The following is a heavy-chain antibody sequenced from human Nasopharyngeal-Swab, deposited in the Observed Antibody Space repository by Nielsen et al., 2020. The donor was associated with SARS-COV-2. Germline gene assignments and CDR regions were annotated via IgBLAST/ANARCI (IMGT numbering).Heavy chain of an antibody. D-gene: IGHD6-19*01. V-gene: IGHV3-30-3*02. J-gene: IGHJ4*02. Sequence: WIRQPPGKGLGWVAVISYDGSNKYYADSVKGRFTISRDNSKNTLYPQMNSLRAEDTAVYYCAKDFHPLLIAVAATRGCYFDYWGQGTLVTVSS. CDR2: ISYDGSNK. CDR3: AKDFHPLLIAVAATRGCYFDY.